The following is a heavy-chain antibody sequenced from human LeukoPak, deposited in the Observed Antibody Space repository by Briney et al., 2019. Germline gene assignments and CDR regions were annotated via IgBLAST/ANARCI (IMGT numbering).Heavy chain of an antibody. CDR2: ISASGGST. CDR1: GFTFSSSA. V-gene: IGHV3-23*01. CDR3: AKGRPPGIAVAGTPFDY. Sequence: GGSLRLSCAASGFTFSSSAMSWVRQVPGKGLEWVSGISASGGSTSYADSVRGRFTISRDNSKNTLYLQMNSLRAEDTAVYYCAKGRPPGIAVAGTPFDYWGQGTLVTVSS. D-gene: IGHD6-19*01. J-gene: IGHJ4*02.